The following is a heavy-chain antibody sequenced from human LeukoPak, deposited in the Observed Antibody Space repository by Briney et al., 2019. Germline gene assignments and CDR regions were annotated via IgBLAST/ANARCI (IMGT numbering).Heavy chain of an antibody. CDR1: GFTFSDYY. D-gene: IGHD4-17*01. CDR2: ISSSGSTT. J-gene: IGHJ5*02. V-gene: IGHV3-11*01. CDR3: ASSSGDYGDYNWFDP. Sequence: NPGGSLRLSCAASGFTFSDYYMSWIRQAPGKGLEWVSYISSSGSTTYYADSVKGRFTISRDNAKNSLYLQTNSLRAEDTAVYYCASSSGDYGDYNWFDPWGQGTLVTVSS.